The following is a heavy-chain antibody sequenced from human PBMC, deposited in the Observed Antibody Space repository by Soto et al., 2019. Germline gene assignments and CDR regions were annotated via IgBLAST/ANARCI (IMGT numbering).Heavy chain of an antibody. Sequence: QVQLVQSGAEVKKPGSSVKVSCKTSGGTFSSYAVSWVRQAPGQGLEWLGGIIPILETANYAQKFQGKVTITADESTSTAYMDLSSLRSEDTAVYFCAVRGRSSWFYDYWGQGTLVPVSA. J-gene: IGHJ4*02. V-gene: IGHV1-69*01. D-gene: IGHD3-3*01. CDR3: AVRGRSSWFYDY. CDR2: IIPILETA. CDR1: GGTFSSYA.